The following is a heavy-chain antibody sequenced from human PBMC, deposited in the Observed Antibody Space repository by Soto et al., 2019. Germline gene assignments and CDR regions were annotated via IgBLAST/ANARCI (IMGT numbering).Heavy chain of an antibody. J-gene: IGHJ5*02. Sequence: ASVKVSCKASGYTFTSYGISWVRQAPGQGPEWMGWISAYNGNTNYAQKLQGRVTMTTDTSTSTAYMELRSLRSDDTAVYYCAREVSSSGWSDNWFDPWGQGTLVTVSS. CDR1: GYTFTSYG. CDR2: ISAYNGNT. V-gene: IGHV1-18*01. CDR3: AREVSSSGWSDNWFDP. D-gene: IGHD6-19*01.